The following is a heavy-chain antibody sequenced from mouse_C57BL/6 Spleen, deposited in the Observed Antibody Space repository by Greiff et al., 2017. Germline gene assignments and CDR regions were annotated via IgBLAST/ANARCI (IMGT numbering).Heavy chain of an antibody. CDR1: GYTFTSYW. CDR3: ATYYGSSHEFAY. CDR2: IDPSDSET. J-gene: IGHJ3*01. V-gene: IGHV1-52*01. Sequence: QVQLQQSGAELVRPGSSVKLSCKASGYTFTSYWMHWVKQRPIQGLEWIGNIDPSDSETHYNQKFKDKATLTVDKSSSTAYMQLSSLTSEDSAVYYCATYYGSSHEFAYWGQGTLVTVSA. D-gene: IGHD1-1*01.